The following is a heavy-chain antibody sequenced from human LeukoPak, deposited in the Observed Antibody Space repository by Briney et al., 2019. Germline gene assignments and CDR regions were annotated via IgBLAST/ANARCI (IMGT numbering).Heavy chain of an antibody. CDR2: IWYDGSNK. CDR3: ARDLRGYSGYDTAVGFDY. J-gene: IGHJ4*02. Sequence: GGSLRLSCAASGFTFSSYGMHWVRQAPGKGLEWVAVIWYDGSNKYYADSVKGQFTISRDNSKNTLYLQMNSLRAEDTAVYYCARDLRGYSGYDTAVGFDYWGQGTLVTVSS. CDR1: GFTFSSYG. V-gene: IGHV3-33*01. D-gene: IGHD5-12*01.